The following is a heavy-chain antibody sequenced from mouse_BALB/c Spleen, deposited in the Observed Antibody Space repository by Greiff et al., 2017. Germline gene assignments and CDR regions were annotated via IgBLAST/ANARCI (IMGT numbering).Heavy chain of an antibody. D-gene: IGHD1-3*01. CDR2: ISTYYGDA. CDR1: GYTFTDYA. V-gene: IGHV1S137*01. CDR3: ARGNDNPPFYAMDY. J-gene: IGHJ4*01. Sequence: QVQLQQSGAELVRPGVSVKISCKGSGYTFTDYAMHWVKQSHAKSLEWIGVISTYYGDASYNQKFKGKATMTVDKSSSTAYMELARLTSEDSAIYYGARGNDNPPFYAMDYWGQGTSVTVAS.